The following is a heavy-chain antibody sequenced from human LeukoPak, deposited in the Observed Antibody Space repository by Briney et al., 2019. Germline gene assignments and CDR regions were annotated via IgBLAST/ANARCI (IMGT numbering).Heavy chain of an antibody. J-gene: IGHJ4*02. Sequence: GGSLRLSCAASGFTFSSYAMHWVRQAPGKGLEWVAVISYDGSNKYYADSVKGRFTISRDNSKNTLYLQMNSLRAEDTAVYYCAKGGFGELLGYFDYWGQGTLVTVSS. CDR1: GFTFSSYA. V-gene: IGHV3-30*04. D-gene: IGHD3-10*01. CDR2: ISYDGSNK. CDR3: AKGGFGELLGYFDY.